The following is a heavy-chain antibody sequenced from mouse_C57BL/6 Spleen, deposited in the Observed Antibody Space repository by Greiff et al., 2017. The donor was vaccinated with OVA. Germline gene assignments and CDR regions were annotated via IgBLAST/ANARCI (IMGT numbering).Heavy chain of an antibody. CDR3: ARVDVYGNYLYYFDY. CDR2: IYPRSGNT. CDR1: GYTFTSYG. J-gene: IGHJ2*01. D-gene: IGHD2-10*02. V-gene: IGHV1-81*01. Sequence: VQLQQSGAELARPGASVKLSCKASGYTFTSYGISWVKQRTGQGLEWIGEIYPRSGNTYYNEKFKGKATLTADKSSSTGYMELRSLTSEDSAVYFCARVDVYGNYLYYFDYWGQGTTLTVSS.